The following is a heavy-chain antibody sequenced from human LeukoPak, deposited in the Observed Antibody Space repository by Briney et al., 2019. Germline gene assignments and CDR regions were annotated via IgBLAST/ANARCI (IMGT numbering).Heavy chain of an antibody. CDR3: GLWGRWDSSGYSPNHRFQP. CDR2: IYYSGST. Sequence: SETLSLTCTVSGGSISSYYWSWIRQPPGKGLEWIGNIYYSGSTNYNPSLKSRVTISVDTSKNQFSLKLSSVTAADTAVYYCGLWGRWDSSGYSPNHRFQPWGPGNLV. D-gene: IGHD3-22*01. CDR1: GGSISSYY. J-gene: IGHJ5*02. V-gene: IGHV4-59*08.